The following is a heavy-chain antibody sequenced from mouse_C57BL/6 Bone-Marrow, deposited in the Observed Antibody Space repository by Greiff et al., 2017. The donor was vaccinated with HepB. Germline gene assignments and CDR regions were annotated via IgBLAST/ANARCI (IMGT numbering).Heavy chain of an antibody. J-gene: IGHJ4*01. D-gene: IGHD2-3*01. CDR3: ARGWLLPYYAMDY. CDR2: IHPNSGST. V-gene: IGHV1-64*01. CDR1: GYTFTSYW. Sequence: QVQLQQPGAELVKPGASVKLSCKASGYTFTSYWMHWVKQRSGQGLEWIGMIHPNSGSTNYNEKFKSKATLTVDKSSSTAYMQLSSLTSEDSAVYYCARGWLLPYYAMDYWGQGTSVTVSS.